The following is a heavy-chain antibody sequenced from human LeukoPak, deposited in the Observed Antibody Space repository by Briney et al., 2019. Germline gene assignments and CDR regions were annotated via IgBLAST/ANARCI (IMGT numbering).Heavy chain of an antibody. D-gene: IGHD1-14*01. CDR3: AKDRLTLSAFDI. CDR1: GFTFRTCG. CDR2: ISDSGGST. J-gene: IGHJ3*02. V-gene: IGHV3-23*01. Sequence: GGSLRLSCAASGFTFRTCGMSWVRQAPGKGLEWVSAISDSGGSTYYADSVKGRFTISRDNSKSTLYLQMNSLRAEDTAIYYCAKDRLTLSAFDIWGQGTMVTVSS.